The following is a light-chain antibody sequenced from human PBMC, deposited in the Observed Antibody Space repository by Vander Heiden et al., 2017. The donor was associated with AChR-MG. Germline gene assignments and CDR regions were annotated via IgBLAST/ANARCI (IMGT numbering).Light chain of an antibody. CDR3: QSYDRSTVV. Sequence: NFMLTQPHSVSESPGQTVTISCTRSSGSIASNYVQWYQQRPGSVPTTLIFEDDERPSGVPDRFSGSIDRSANSASLTISGLKTEDEADYYCQSYDRSTVVFGGGTKLTVL. J-gene: IGLJ2*01. CDR1: SGSIASNY. CDR2: EDD. V-gene: IGLV6-57*03.